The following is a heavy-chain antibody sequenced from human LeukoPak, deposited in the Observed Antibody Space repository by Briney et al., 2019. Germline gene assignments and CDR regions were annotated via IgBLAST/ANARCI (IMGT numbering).Heavy chain of an antibody. CDR2: ISAYNGNT. V-gene: IGHV1-18*01. J-gene: IGHJ4*02. Sequence: ASVKVSCKASGYTFTSYGISWVRQAPGQGLEWMGWISAYNGNTNYAQKFQGRVTMTEDTSTDTAYMELSSLRSEDTDVYYCATALTSGYDLWGYYFDYWGQGTLVTVSS. CDR1: GYTFTSYG. D-gene: IGHD5-12*01. CDR3: ATALTSGYDLWGYYFDY.